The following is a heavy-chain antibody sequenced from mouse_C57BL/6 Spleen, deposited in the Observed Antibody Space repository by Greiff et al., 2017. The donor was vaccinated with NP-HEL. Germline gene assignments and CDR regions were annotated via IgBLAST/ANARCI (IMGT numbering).Heavy chain of an antibody. CDR1: GYTFTEYT. V-gene: IGHV1-62-2*01. CDR2: FYPGSGSI. D-gene: IGHD1-1*01. Sequence: VQLQQSGAELVKPGASVKLSCKASGYTFTEYTIHWVKQRSGQGLEWIGWFYPGSGSIKYNERFKDKATLTADKSSSTVYMELSRLTSEESAVYSWARHCERGDYCGSSSAWFAYWGQGTLVTVSA. J-gene: IGHJ3*01. CDR3: ARHCERGDYCGSSSAWFAY.